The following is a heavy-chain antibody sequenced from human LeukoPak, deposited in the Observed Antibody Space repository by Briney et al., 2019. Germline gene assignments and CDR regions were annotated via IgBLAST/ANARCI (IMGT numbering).Heavy chain of an antibody. CDR3: ARVGLSYDFWSGYSS. CDR2: LNPSGGSS. V-gene: IGHV1-46*01. Sequence: ASVKVSCKASGYTVTSYYMHWVRQAPGQGLEWMAILNPSGGSSNYAQKFQGRATLTRATSISTAYMELSRLRSDDTAVYYCARVGLSYDFWSGYSSWGQGTLVTVSS. D-gene: IGHD3-3*01. J-gene: IGHJ5*02. CDR1: GYTVTSYY.